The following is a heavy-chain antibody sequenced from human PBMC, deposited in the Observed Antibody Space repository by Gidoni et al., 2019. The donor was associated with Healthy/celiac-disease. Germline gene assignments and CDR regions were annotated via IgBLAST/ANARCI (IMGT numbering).Heavy chain of an antibody. Sequence: EVQLLESGGGLVQPGGSLRLSCAASGFTFSSYAMSWVRQAPGKGLEGVSAISGSGGSTYYADSVKGRFTISRDNSKNTLYLQMNSLRAEDTAVYYCARSSTRGYYYYGMDVWGQGTTVTVSS. J-gene: IGHJ6*02. D-gene: IGHD2-2*01. CDR1: GFTFSSYA. CDR3: ARSSTRGYYYYGMDV. CDR2: ISGSGGST. V-gene: IGHV3-23*01.